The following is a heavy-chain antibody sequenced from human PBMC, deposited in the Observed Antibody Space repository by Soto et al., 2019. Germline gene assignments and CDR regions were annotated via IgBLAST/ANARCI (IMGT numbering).Heavy chain of an antibody. CDR2: IWYDGSNK. D-gene: IGHD2-15*01. CDR3: ARDQNCSGGSCFPGY. V-gene: IGHV3-33*01. J-gene: IGHJ4*02. CDR1: GFTFSSYG. Sequence: QVQLVESGGGVVQPGRSLRLSCAASGFTFSSYGMHWVRQAPGKGLEWVAVIWYDGSNKYYADSVKGRFTISRDNSKNTLYLQMNSLIAEDTAVYYRARDQNCSGGSCFPGYWGQGTLVTVSS.